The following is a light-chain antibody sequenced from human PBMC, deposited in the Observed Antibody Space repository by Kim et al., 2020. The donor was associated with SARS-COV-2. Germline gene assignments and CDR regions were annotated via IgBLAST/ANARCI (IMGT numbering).Light chain of an antibody. Sequence: SSSGGDRVTITCQTSQDIRNHLDWYRHGPGKAPKLLIYDASTLETGVPSRFSGSGSGTHFTFAISSLQPEDIATYYCQHYDNRFSFGRGTKVDIK. CDR2: DAS. J-gene: IGKJ3*01. CDR3: QHYDNRFS. V-gene: IGKV1-33*01. CDR1: QDIRNH.